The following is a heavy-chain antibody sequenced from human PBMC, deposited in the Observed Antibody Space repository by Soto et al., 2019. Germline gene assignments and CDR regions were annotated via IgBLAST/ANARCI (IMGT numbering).Heavy chain of an antibody. CDR2: VISLFGTA. Sequence: SVKVSFKAYGGPFSSHSINLVRQAPGQGLEWMGGVISLFGTANYAHNFKGRVTITADQSTSTAYMELNSLRSDDTAVYYCAREVGYGDFSAALLDWGQGTLVTVSS. CDR1: GGPFSSHS. CDR3: AREVGYGDFSAALLD. J-gene: IGHJ4*02. V-gene: IGHV1-69*13. D-gene: IGHD4-17*01.